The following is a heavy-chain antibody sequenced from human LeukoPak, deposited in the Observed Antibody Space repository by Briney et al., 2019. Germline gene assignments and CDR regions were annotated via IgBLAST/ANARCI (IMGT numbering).Heavy chain of an antibody. CDR2: INHSGGT. CDR3: ARGGGVLRYFDWLLSTNWFDP. CDR1: GGSFSGYY. V-gene: IGHV4-34*01. Sequence: SETLSVTCAVYGGSFSGYYWSWIRQPPGKGLEWIGEINHSGGTNYNPSLKSRVTISVDTSKNQFSLKLSSVTAADTAVYYCARGGGVLRYFDWLLSTNWFDPWGQGTLVTVSS. D-gene: IGHD3-9*01. J-gene: IGHJ5*02.